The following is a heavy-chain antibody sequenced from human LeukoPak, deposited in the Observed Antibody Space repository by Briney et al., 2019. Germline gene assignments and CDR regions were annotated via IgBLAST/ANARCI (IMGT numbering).Heavy chain of an antibody. V-gene: IGHV3-48*01. D-gene: IGHD5-12*01. J-gene: IGHJ4*02. CDR3: AKEDSGYDV. CDR1: GFTFSSYS. CDR2: ISSSSSTI. Sequence: GGSLRLSCAASGFTFSSYSMNWVRQAPGKGLEWVSYISSSSSTIYYADSVKGRFTISRDNSKNTLYLQMNSLRAEDTAVYYCAKEDSGYDVWGQGTLVTVSS.